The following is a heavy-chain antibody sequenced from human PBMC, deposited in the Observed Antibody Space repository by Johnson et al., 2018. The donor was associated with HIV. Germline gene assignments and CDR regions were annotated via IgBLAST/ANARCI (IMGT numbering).Heavy chain of an antibody. CDR3: AREGTVSYGGAFDI. V-gene: IGHV3-66*01. J-gene: IGHJ3*02. CDR2: IYSGGST. CDR1: GFTVSSNY. Sequence: EQLVESGGGVVQPGGSLRLSCVASGFTVSSNYMSWVRQAPGTGLEWVSVIYSGGSTYYADSVKGRFTISRDNSKNTLYLQMNSLRAEDTAVYYCAREGTVSYGGAFDIWGQGTMVTVSS. D-gene: IGHD4-17*01.